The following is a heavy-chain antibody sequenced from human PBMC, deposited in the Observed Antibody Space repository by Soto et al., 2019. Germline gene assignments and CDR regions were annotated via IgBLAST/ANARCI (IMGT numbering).Heavy chain of an antibody. D-gene: IGHD3-10*01. CDR1: GYSFTSYW. CDR3: ARHDYYGSGSYYLFDY. Sequence: PGESLKISCRGSGYSFTSYWISWVRQMPGKGLEWMGRIDPSDSYTNYSPSFQGHVTISADKSISTAYLQWSSLKASDTAMYYCARHDYYGSGSYYLFDYWGQGTLVTVSS. V-gene: IGHV5-10-1*01. J-gene: IGHJ4*02. CDR2: IDPSDSYT.